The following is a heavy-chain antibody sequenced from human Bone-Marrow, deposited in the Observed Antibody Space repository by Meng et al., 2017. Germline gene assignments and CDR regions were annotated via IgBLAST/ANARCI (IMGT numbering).Heavy chain of an antibody. V-gene: IGHV3-23*04. CDR2: ISGSGGST. D-gene: IGHD5-24*01. CDR1: GFTFSSSA. CDR3: AKGDGYKQLDY. J-gene: IGHJ4*02. Sequence: VSVVEFGGGLVQAGGSLRLSCAASGFTFSSSAMSWVRQAPGKGLEWVSAISGSGGSTYYADYVKGRFTISRDNSKNTLYLQMNSLRAEDTAVYYCAKGDGYKQLDYWGQGTLVTVSS.